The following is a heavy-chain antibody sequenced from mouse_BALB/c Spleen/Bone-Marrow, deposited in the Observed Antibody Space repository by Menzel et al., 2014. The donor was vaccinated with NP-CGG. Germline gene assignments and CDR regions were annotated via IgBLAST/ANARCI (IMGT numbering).Heavy chain of an antibody. CDR2: INPYNGGT. CDR3: ARKYFYAMDY. J-gene: IGHJ4*01. CDR1: GYSFTDYT. Sequence: VQLQQSGPELVKPGASMKISCKASGYSFTDYTMNWVKRSHGKNLEWIGLINPYNGGTTYSQKFKGKATLTVDKSSSTAYMEFLSLTSDDSAVYYCARKYFYAMDYWGQGTSVTDSS. V-gene: IGHV1-18*01.